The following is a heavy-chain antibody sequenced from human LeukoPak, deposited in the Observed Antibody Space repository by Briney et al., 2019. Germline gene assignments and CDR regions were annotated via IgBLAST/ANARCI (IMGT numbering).Heavy chain of an antibody. Sequence: SETLSLTCTVSGGSISSYYWSWIRQPPGKGLEWIGYIFSSGYTKYNPSLESRVTISVDTSKNQFSLKLSSVTAADTAVYYCPRRSGGGYYFDYWGQGTLVTVSS. V-gene: IGHV4-59*08. CDR3: PRRSGGGYYFDY. CDR2: IFSSGYT. CDR1: GGSISSYY. J-gene: IGHJ4*02. D-gene: IGHD3-10*01.